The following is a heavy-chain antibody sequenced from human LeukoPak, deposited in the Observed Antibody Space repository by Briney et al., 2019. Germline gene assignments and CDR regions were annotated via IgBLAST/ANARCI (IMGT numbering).Heavy chain of an antibody. Sequence: GGSLRLSCAASGFTFSSYGMHWVRQAPGKGLEWVAVISYDGSNKYYADSVKGRFTISRDNFKNTLHLQMNSLRAEDTAVYYCARGVRQDNGYSSGWPFDYWGQGTLVTVSS. CDR2: ISYDGSNK. CDR3: ARGVRQDNGYSSGWPFDY. D-gene: IGHD6-19*01. V-gene: IGHV3-30*03. J-gene: IGHJ4*02. CDR1: GFTFSSYG.